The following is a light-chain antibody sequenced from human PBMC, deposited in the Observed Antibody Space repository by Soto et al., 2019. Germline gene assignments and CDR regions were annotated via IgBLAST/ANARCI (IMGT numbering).Light chain of an antibody. CDR2: AAS. CDR3: QQYRNWRPLT. Sequence: EIVMTQSPATLSASPGETVTLSCRASQNVGSAVAWYQHKPGQAPRLLIVAASIRATGVAGRFTGGGSGTEFTLTISILQSEDVALYYCQQYRNWRPLTFGEGTKVEIK. CDR1: QNVGSA. V-gene: IGKV3D-15*03. J-gene: IGKJ4*01.